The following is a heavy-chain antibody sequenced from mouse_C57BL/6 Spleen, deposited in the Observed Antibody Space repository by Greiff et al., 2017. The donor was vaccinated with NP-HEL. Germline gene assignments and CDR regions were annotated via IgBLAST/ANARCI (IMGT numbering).Heavy chain of an antibody. D-gene: IGHD2-4*01. CDR3: AGGDYDVGCAY. J-gene: IGHJ3*01. Sequence: DVQLQESGGGLVKPGGSLKLSCAASGFTFSDYGMHWVRQAPEKGLEWVAYISSGSGTIYYADTVKGRFTISRDTAKNTLFLQMTSLRSEDTAMYYCAGGDYDVGCAYGGQGTVVTVSA. CDR1: GFTFSDYG. CDR2: ISSGSGTI. V-gene: IGHV5-17*01.